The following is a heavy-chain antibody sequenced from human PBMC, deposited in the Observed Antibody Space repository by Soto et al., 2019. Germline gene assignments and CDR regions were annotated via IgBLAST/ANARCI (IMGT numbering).Heavy chain of an antibody. CDR1: GFTFSSYG. V-gene: IGHV3-30*18. Sequence: GGSLRLSCAASGFTFSSYGMHWVRQAPGKGLEWVAVISYDGSDKYYADSVKGRFTISRDNSKNTLYLQMISLRIEDTAVYYCAKDYSSTYYGMDVWGQGTTVTVSS. CDR3: AKDYSSTYYGMDV. J-gene: IGHJ6*02. D-gene: IGHD6-13*01. CDR2: ISYDGSDK.